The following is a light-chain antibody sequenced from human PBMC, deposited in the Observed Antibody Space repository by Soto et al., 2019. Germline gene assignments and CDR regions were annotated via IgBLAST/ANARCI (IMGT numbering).Light chain of an antibody. CDR2: DAS. CDR1: QSVCTS. V-gene: IGKV3-11*01. CDR3: QQCVAWPLLT. J-gene: IGKJ4*01. Sequence: ETVLTQSPATLSLSPGQRATLSCRASQSVCTSLAWYQQKPGQPPRLLIYDASTRASDIPARFSGSGSGTDFTLTISSLEPEDFAVYYCQQCVAWPLLTIGGGTKVEL.